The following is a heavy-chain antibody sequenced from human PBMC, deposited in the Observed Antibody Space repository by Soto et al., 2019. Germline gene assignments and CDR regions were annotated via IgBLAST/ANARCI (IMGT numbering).Heavy chain of an antibody. V-gene: IGHV3-23*01. J-gene: IGHJ4*02. D-gene: IGHD2-15*01. CDR3: AKDFSTLYCSGGSCYFDY. CDR1: GFTFSSYA. Sequence: GESLKISCAASGFTFSSYAMSWVRQAPGKGLEWVSAISGSGGSTYYADSVKGRFTISRDNSKNTLYLQMNSLRAEDTAVYYCAKDFSTLYCSGGSCYFDYWGQGTLVTVSS. CDR2: ISGSGGST.